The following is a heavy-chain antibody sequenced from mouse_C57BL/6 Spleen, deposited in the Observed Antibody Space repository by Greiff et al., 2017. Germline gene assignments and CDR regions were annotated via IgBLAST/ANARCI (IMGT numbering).Heavy chain of an antibody. V-gene: IGHV2-5*01. CDR2: IWRGGST. CDR1: GFSLTSYG. Sequence: VKVVESGPGLVQPSQSLSITCTVSGFSLTSYGVHWVRQSPGKGLEWLGVIWRGGSTDYNAAFMSRLSITKDNSKSQVFFKMNSLQADDTAIYYCAKNDYSNYDAMDYWGQGTSVTVSS. J-gene: IGHJ4*01. D-gene: IGHD2-5*01. CDR3: AKNDYSNYDAMDY.